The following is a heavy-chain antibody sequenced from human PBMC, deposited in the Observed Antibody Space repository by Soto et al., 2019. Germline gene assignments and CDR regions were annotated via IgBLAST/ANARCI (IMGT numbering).Heavy chain of an antibody. Sequence: GGSLRLSCAASGFTVSSNYMSWVRQAPGKGLEWVSVIYSGSSTYYADSVKGRFTISRDNSKNTLYLQMNSLRAEDTAVYYCARAGRLDLFDYWGQGTLVTVSS. CDR2: IYSGSST. J-gene: IGHJ4*02. D-gene: IGHD1-1*01. CDR1: GFTVSSNY. CDR3: ARAGRLDLFDY. V-gene: IGHV3-53*01.